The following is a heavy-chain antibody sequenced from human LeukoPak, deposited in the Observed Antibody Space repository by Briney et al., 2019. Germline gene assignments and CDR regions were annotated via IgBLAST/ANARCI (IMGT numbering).Heavy chain of an antibody. CDR2: MNPNSGNT. Sequence: GASVKVSCKASGYSFTSYDVSWVRQVPGQGLEWMGWMNPNSGNTGFAQRFQARLTMTRDTSVNTAYMELSGLMPEDTAVYFCARNGAFFSDYWGQGTLVVVSS. CDR3: ARNGAFFSDY. V-gene: IGHV1-8*01. J-gene: IGHJ4*02. D-gene: IGHD3-3*02. CDR1: GYSFTSYD.